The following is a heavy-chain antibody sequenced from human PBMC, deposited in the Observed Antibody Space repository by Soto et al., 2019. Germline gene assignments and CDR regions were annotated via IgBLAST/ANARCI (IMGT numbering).Heavy chain of an antibody. CDR2: INAGNGKT. V-gene: IGHV1-3*01. CDR1: GYTFTSYA. D-gene: IGHD4-17*01. Sequence: QVQLVQSGAEVKKPGASVKVSCKASGYTFTSYAMHWVRQAPVKRLEWMGWINAGNGKTKYSQKFQGRVTITRDTSASTVYMELSSLRSEDTAVYYCAGDTAPSDVWGQGTTVTVSS. CDR3: AGDTAPSDV. J-gene: IGHJ6*02.